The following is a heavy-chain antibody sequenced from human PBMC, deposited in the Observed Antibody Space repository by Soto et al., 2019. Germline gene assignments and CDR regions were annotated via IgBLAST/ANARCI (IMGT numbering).Heavy chain of an antibody. V-gene: IGHV3-21*01. CDR2: ISSSSSYI. D-gene: IGHD6-19*01. CDR3: ARESAGQWLVRAFDI. CDR1: GFTFSSYS. J-gene: IGHJ3*02. Sequence: GGSLRLSCAASGFTFSSYSMNWVRQAPGKGLEWVSSISSSSSYIYYADSVKGRFTISRDNAKNSLYLQMNSLRAEDTAVYYCARESAGQWLVRAFDIWGQGTMVTVSS.